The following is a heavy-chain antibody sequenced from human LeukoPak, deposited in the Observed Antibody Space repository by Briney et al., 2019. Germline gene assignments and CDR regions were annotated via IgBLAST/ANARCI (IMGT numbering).Heavy chain of an antibody. Sequence: ASVKVSCKASGYTFTSYGISWVRQAPGQGLEWMGWISAYNGNTNYAQKLQGRVTMTRNTSISTAYMELSSLRSEDTAVYYCARGLDRTYCGGDCYYYYYYYMDVWGKGTTVTVSS. D-gene: IGHD2-21*02. CDR2: ISAYNGNT. V-gene: IGHV1-18*01. CDR3: ARGLDRTYCGGDCYYYYYYYMDV. J-gene: IGHJ6*03. CDR1: GYTFTSYG.